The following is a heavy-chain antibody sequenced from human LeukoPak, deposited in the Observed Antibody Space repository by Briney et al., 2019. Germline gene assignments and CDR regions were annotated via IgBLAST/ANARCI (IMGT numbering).Heavy chain of an antibody. D-gene: IGHD1-26*01. CDR1: GFTFSSYS. Sequence: GGSLRLSCAASGFTFSSYSMNWVRQAPGKGLEWVSVIYSGGSTYYADSVKGRFTISRDNSKNALYLQMSSLRAEDTAVYYCARTSGNYLYFDYWGQGTLVTVSS. CDR2: IYSGGST. V-gene: IGHV3-66*01. CDR3: ARTSGNYLYFDY. J-gene: IGHJ4*02.